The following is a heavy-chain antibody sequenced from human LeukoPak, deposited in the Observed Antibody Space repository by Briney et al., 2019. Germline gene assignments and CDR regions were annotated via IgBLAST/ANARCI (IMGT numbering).Heavy chain of an antibody. V-gene: IGHV4-4*02. J-gene: IGHJ5*02. Sequence: SETLSLTCAVSGGSISSSNWWSWVRQPPGKGLEWIGEINHSGSTNYNPSLKSRVTISVDTSKNQFSLKLSSVTAADTAVYYCARGGSIAAAGNGYNWFDPWGQGTLVTVSS. CDR3: ARGGSIAAAGNGYNWFDP. D-gene: IGHD6-13*01. CDR2: INHSGST. CDR1: GGSISSSNW.